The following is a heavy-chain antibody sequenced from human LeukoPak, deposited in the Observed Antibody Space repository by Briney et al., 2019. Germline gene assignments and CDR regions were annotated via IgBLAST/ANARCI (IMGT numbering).Heavy chain of an antibody. CDR2: IYHSGST. Sequence: SETLSLTCTVSGYSISSGYYWGWIRQPPGKGLEWIGSIYHSGSTYYNPSLKSRVTISVDTSKNQFSLKLSSVTAADTAVYYCARVRPTYYYYMDVWGKGPRSPSP. CDR3: ARVRPTYYYYMDV. J-gene: IGHJ6*03. V-gene: IGHV4-38-2*02. CDR1: GYSISSGYY.